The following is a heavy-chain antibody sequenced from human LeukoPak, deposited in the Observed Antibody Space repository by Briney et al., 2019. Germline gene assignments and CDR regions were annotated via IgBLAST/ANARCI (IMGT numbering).Heavy chain of an antibody. CDR2: ISSSSSTI. CDR3: ARVGDPWYFDY. CDR1: GFTFSSYS. Sequence: GGSLRLSCAASGFTFSSYSMNWARQAPGKGLEWVSYISSSSSTIYYADSVKGRFTISRDNAKNSLYLQMNSLRAEDTAVYYCARVGDPWYFDYWGQGTLVTVSS. J-gene: IGHJ4*02. D-gene: IGHD2-21*02. V-gene: IGHV3-48*04.